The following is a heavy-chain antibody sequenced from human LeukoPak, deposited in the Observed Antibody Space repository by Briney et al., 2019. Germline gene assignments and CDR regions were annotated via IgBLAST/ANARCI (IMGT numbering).Heavy chain of an antibody. CDR2: TYYSGST. D-gene: IGHD6-19*01. CDR1: GGSISSSSYY. CDR3: ARDQSGSGWSFSGYYFDY. J-gene: IGHJ4*02. Sequence: SETLSLTCTVSGGSISSSSYYWGWIRQPPGKGLEWIGSTYYSGSTYYNPSLKSRVTISVDTSKNQFSLKLSSVTAADTAVYYCARDQSGSGWSFSGYYFDYWGQGTLVTVSS. V-gene: IGHV4-39*07.